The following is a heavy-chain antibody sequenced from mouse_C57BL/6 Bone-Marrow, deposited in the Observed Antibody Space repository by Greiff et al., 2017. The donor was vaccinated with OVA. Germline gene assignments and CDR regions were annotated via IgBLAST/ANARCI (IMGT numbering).Heavy chain of an antibody. CDR1: GFTFSDYG. CDR2: ISSGSSTI. Sequence: DVMLVESGGGLVKPGGSLKLSCAASGFTFSDYGMHWVRQAPEKGLEWVAYISSGSSTIYYADTVKGRFTISRDNAKNTLFLQMTSLRSEDTAMYYCARGRNPYYFDYWGQGTTLTVSS. CDR3: ARGRNPYYFDY. J-gene: IGHJ2*01. V-gene: IGHV5-17*01.